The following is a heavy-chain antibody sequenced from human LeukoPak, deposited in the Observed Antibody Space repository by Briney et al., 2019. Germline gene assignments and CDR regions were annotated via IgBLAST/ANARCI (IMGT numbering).Heavy chain of an antibody. CDR2: ISDDGSYT. J-gene: IGHJ4*02. V-gene: IGHV3-74*01. D-gene: IGHD3-3*01. CDR1: GFSFSSHW. CDR3: ASFGVSWRPSY. Sequence: PGGSLRLSCAASGFSFSSHWVHWVRQAPVKGLVWVSRISDDGSYTSNVDSVKGRFTISRDNVNNMLYLHMNSLRAEDTAVYYCASFGVSWRPSYWGQGTLVTVSS.